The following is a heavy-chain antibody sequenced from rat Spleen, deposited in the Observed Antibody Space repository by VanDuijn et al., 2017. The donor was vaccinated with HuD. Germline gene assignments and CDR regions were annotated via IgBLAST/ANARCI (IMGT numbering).Heavy chain of an antibody. V-gene: IGHV2-32*01. Sequence: QVQLKESGPGLVQPSQTLSLTCTVSGFSLTNYNVHWVRQPPGKDLEWMGIIWKAGGTQYNSPLKSRLSISRDTSKSQVFLKMSSVQTEDTAMYFCARLGFVTTVIGDYWGQGVMVTVSS. D-gene: IGHD1-1*01. CDR2: IWKAGGT. CDR1: GFSLTNYN. CDR3: ARLGFVTTVIGDY. J-gene: IGHJ2*01.